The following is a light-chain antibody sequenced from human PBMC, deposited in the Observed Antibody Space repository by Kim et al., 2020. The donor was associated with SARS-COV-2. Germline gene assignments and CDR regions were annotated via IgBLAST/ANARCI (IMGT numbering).Light chain of an antibody. Sequence: EIVMTQSPATLSLSPGGRATLSCRASESVVSTYLSWYQQKPGQAPRLLIYGASTRATGIPARFSGSGSGTDFTLTIRSLQPEDFAVYYCQQDYSLPCTFGGGTKVDIK. CDR1: ESVVSTY. V-gene: IGKV3D-7*01. CDR3: QQDYSLPCT. CDR2: GAS. J-gene: IGKJ4*01.